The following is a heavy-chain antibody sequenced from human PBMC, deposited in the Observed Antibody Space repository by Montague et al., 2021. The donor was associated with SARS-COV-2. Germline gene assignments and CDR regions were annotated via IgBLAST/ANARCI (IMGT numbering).Heavy chain of an antibody. CDR1: GGSISDSSYY. D-gene: IGHD3-10*01. J-gene: IGHJ4*02. V-gene: IGHV4-39*01. CDR2: IYYTGKTFWSLYYSGNT. CDR3: ARSSGSYSTFDF. Sequence: SETLSLTCSVSGGSISDSSYYWVWIRQPPGKGLEWIGSIYYTGKTFWSLYYSGNTYYNPTLQTRVTISVDASKSQFSLKLNSVTAADTAVYYCARSSGSYSTFDFWGQGTLVTVSS.